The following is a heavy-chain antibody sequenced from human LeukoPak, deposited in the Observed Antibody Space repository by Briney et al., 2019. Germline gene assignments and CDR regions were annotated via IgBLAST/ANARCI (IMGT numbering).Heavy chain of an antibody. CDR2: MNPNSGNT. V-gene: IGHV1-8*01. J-gene: IGHJ6*02. CDR1: GYTFTSYD. D-gene: IGHD1-1*01. CDR3: ARRTVHDYYYYYYGMDV. Sequence: ASVKVSCKAFGYTFTSYDINWVRQATGQGLEWMGWMNPNSGNTGYAQKFQGRVTMTRNTSISTAYMELSSLRSEDTAVYYCARRTVHDYYYYYYGMDVWGQGTTVTVSS.